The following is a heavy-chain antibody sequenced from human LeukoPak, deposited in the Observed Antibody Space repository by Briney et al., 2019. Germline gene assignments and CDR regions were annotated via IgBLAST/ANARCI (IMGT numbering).Heavy chain of an antibody. V-gene: IGHV1-2*04. CDR1: GYTFTGYY. J-gene: IGHJ4*02. CDR2: INPNSGGT. D-gene: IGHD2-15*01. Sequence: PGASVKVSCKASGYTFTGYYMHWVRQAPGQGLEWMGWINPNSGGTNYAQKFQGWVTMTRDTSISTAYMELSRLRSDDTAVYYCARGYCSGGSCSFDYWAQGTLVTVSS. CDR3: ARGYCSGGSCSFDY.